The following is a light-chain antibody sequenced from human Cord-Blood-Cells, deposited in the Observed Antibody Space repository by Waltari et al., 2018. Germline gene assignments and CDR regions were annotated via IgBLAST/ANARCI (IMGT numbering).Light chain of an antibody. CDR1: QSVSSN. Sequence: EIVLTQSPATLSVSPGERATLSCRASQSVSSNLAWYQQKPGQAPRLLIYGASTRATGIPARFSGSGSGTEFTLTISSLQSEDFAVYYCQQYNNWRPWTFGQGP. CDR2: GAS. CDR3: QQYNNWRPWT. J-gene: IGKJ1*01. V-gene: IGKV3-15*01.